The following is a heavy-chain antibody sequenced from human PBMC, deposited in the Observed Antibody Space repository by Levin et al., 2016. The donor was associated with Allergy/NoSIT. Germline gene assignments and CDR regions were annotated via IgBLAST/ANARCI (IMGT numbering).Heavy chain of an antibody. J-gene: IGHJ6*02. V-gene: IGHV4-59*01. CDR3: ARGIPSLRYYYYYRYGR. Sequence: WIRQPPGKGLEWIGYIYYSGSTNYNPSLKSRVTISVDTSKNQFSLKLSSVTAADTAVYYCARGIPSLRYYYYYRYGRLGPRDHGHRLL. CDR2: IYYSGST.